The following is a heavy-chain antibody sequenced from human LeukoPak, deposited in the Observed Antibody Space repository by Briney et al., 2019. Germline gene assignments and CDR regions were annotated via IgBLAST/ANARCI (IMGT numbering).Heavy chain of an antibody. CDR1: GASISPYY. V-gene: IGHV4-4*07. J-gene: IGHJ6*03. CDR2: IYTSGST. Sequence: PSETLSLTCTVSGASISPYYWTWIRQPAGKGLEWIGHIYTSGSTNYNPSLKSRVTMSLDTSKNQFSLKLTSVTAADTAVYYCASHLTIFGVVTKGYYYMDVWGKGTTVTVSS. CDR3: ASHLTIFGVVTKGYYYMDV. D-gene: IGHD3-3*01.